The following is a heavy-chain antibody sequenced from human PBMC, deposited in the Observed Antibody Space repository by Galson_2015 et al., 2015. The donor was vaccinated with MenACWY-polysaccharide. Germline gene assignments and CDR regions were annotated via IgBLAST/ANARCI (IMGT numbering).Heavy chain of an antibody. CDR2: LSASGDKT. V-gene: IGHV3-23*01. CDR3: VKSGLGNLGYSMVRGVDY. D-gene: IGHD3-10*01. Sequence: SLRLSCAASGFTFSSYSMNWVRQDPGKGLEWVSGLSASGDKTYYADSVKGRFTISRDNSRNMLYLQMNSLRAEDTAVYHCVKSGLGNLGYSMVRGVDYWGQGTLVTVSS. J-gene: IGHJ4*02. CDR1: GFTFSSYS.